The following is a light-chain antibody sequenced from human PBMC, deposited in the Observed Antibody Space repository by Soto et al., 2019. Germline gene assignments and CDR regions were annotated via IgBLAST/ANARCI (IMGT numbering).Light chain of an antibody. CDR2: QVT. Sequence: HSALTQRCSLCGSPGQSITICCTGTSSDLAIYNYVSWYQQHPGKAPKLMIYQVTNRPSGVSNRFSGYRSGNTASLTISGLQAEDEADYYCSSYTDSSNYVFGTGTKVTVL. J-gene: IGLJ1*01. CDR1: SSDLAIYNY. V-gene: IGLV2-14*01. CDR3: SSYTDSSNYV.